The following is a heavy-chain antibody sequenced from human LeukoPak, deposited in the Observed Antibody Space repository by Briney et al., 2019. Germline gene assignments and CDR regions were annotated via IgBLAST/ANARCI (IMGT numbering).Heavy chain of an antibody. CDR1: GGSFSGYY. V-gene: IGHV4-34*01. D-gene: IGHD2-15*01. CDR2: INHSGST. CDR3: ARGGSKYCSGGSCWPN. J-gene: IGHJ4*02. Sequence: SETLSLTCAVYGGSFSGYYWSWIRQPPGKGLEWIGEINHSGSTNYNPSLKSRVTISVDTSKNQFSLKLSSVTAADTAVYYCARGGSKYCSGGSCWPNWGQGTLVTVSS.